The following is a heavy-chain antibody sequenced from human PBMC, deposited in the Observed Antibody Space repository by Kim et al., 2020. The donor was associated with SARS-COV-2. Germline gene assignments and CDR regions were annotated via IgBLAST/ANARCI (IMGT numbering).Heavy chain of an antibody. D-gene: IGHD4-17*01. V-gene: IGHV3-23*01. J-gene: IGHJ4*02. CDR2: ISGSGGSK. CDR3: AKPWLGDGDYWSFDS. Sequence: GGSLRLSCAASGFTFSIYGMRWVRQAPGKGLEWVSGISGSGGSKYYADSVKGRFAISRDNSKNTMYLQMNSLSAEDTAVYYCAKPWLGDGDYWSFDSWGQGTLVTVSS. CDR1: GFTFSIYG.